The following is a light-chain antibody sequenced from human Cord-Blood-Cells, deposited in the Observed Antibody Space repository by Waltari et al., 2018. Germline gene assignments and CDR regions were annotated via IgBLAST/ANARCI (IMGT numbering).Light chain of an antibody. CDR1: QSISSY. J-gene: IGKJ5*01. CDR2: AAS. V-gene: IGKV1-39*01. CDR3: QQSYSTPSVA. Sequence: DIQMTQSPSSLSASVGDRVTIPCRASQSISSYLNWYQQKPGKAPKRLIYAASSLQRGVPSRFSGSGSGTDFTLTISSLQPEDFATYDCQQSYSTPSVAFGQGTRLEIK.